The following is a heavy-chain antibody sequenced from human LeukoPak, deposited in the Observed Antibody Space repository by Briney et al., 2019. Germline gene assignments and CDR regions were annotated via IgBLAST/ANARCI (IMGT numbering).Heavy chain of an antibody. J-gene: IGHJ6*03. Sequence: SETLSLTCTVSGGSISSYYWSWIRQPPGKGLEWIGYIYYSGSTNYNPSLKSRVTISVDTSKNQFSLKLSSVTAADTAVYYCATTPLGYCSSTSCSYYYYMDVWGKGTTVTVSS. CDR3: ATTPLGYCSSTSCSYYYYMDV. CDR1: GGSISSYY. CDR2: IYYSGST. V-gene: IGHV4-59*01. D-gene: IGHD2-2*01.